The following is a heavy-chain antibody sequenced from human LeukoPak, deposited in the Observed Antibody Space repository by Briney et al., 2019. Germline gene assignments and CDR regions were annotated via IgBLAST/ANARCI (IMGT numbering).Heavy chain of an antibody. CDR1: GGSISSYY. D-gene: IGHD3-22*01. J-gene: IGHJ3*02. V-gene: IGHV4-59*01. CDR3: ARSQAAYYDSSGYDAFDI. CDR2: IYYSGST. Sequence: PSETLSLTCTVSGGSISSYYWSWIRQPPGKGLEWIGYIYYSGSTNYNPSLKSRVTISVDTSKNQFSLKLSSVTAADTAVYYCARSQAAYYDSSGYDAFDIWGQGTMVTVSS.